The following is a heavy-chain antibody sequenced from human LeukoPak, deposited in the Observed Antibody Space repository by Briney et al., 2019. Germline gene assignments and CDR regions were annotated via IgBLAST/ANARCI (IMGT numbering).Heavy chain of an antibody. D-gene: IGHD3-10*01. J-gene: IGHJ5*02. CDR1: GGSISSRSYY. CDR3: ARSYYGSGSYYKGRWFDP. V-gene: IGHV4-39*01. CDR2: IHYSGST. Sequence: NPSETLSLTCTVSGGSISSRSYYWGWVRQPPGKGLEWTGSIHYSGSTYYDASLKSRVTMSVDTSKNQFSLKLSSVTAADTAVYYCARSYYGSGSYYKGRWFDPWGQGTLVTVSS.